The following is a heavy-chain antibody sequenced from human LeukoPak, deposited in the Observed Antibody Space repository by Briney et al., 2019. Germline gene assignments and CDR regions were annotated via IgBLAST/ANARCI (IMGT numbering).Heavy chain of an antibody. CDR3: ARVGYTYGFRWFDP. V-gene: IGHV4-59*01. CDR1: GGSISSYY. J-gene: IGHJ5*02. D-gene: IGHD5-18*01. Sequence: PSETLSLTCTVSGGSISSYYWSWIRQPPGKGLEWIGYIYYSGSTNYNPSLKSRVTISVDTSKNQFSLKLSSVTAADTAVYYCARVGYTYGFRWFDPWGQGTLVTVSS. CDR2: IYYSGST.